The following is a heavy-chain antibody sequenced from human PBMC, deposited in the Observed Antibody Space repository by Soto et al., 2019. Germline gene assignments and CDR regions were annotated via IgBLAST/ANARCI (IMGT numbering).Heavy chain of an antibody. CDR2: IYYSGST. V-gene: IGHV4-59*01. CDR3: ARVPWQWLGGYAFDI. CDR1: GGSINSYY. D-gene: IGHD6-19*01. J-gene: IGHJ3*02. Sequence: SETLSLTCTVSGGSINSYYWSWIRQPPGKGLEWIGYIYYSGSTNYNPSLKSRATISVDTSKNQFTLKLSSVTAADTAVYYCARVPWQWLGGYAFDIWGQGTMGTGSS.